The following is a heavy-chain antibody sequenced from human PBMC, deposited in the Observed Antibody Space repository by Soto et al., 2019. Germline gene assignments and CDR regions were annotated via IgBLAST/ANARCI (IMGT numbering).Heavy chain of an antibody. CDR1: GFTFSSYA. CDR3: AREWSVANPGY. D-gene: IGHD5-12*01. Sequence: PGGSLRLSCAASGFTFSSYAMHWVRQAPGKGLEWVAVISYDGSNKYYADSVKGRFTISRDNSKNTLYLQMNSLRAEDTAVYYCAREWSVANPGYWGQGTQVTVSS. J-gene: IGHJ4*02. V-gene: IGHV3-30-3*01. CDR2: ISYDGSNK.